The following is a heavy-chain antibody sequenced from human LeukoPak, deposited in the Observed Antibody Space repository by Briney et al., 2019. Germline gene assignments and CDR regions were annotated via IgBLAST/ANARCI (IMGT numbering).Heavy chain of an antibody. CDR3: ARERPELWFGEIRLYGMDV. CDR1: AFTSISYD. J-gene: IGHJ6*02. Sequence: GGAFLLPCSASAFTSISYDIIRFGHPPGEGLQGWAAFSTGGDTYYPGSVKGRFTISRENAKNSLYLQMNSLRAGDTAVYYCARERPELWFGEIRLYGMDVWGQGTTVTVSS. V-gene: IGHV3-13*01. CDR2: FSTGGDT. D-gene: IGHD3-10*01.